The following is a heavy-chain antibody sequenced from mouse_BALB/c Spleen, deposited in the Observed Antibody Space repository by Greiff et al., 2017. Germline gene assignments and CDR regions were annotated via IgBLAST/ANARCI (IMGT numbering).Heavy chain of an antibody. V-gene: IGHV1-7*01. J-gene: IGHJ2*01. CDR3: ARGGNWDYFDY. D-gene: IGHD4-1*01. Sequence: VKLMESGAELAKPGASVKMSCKASGYTFTSYWMHWVKQRPGQGLEWIGYINPSTGYTEYNQKFKDKATLTADKSSSTAYMQLSSLTSEDTAVYYCARGGNWDYFDYWGQGTTLTVSS. CDR1: GYTFTSYW. CDR2: INPSTGYT.